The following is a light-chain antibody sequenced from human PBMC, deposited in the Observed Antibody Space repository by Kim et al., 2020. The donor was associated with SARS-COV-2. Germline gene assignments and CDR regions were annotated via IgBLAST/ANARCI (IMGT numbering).Light chain of an antibody. CDR1: QSVTGNY. Sequence: SPGESASLPCGASQSVTGNYLAWYQQKPGLAPRLVIYDASSRATGVPERFSGSDSGTDFTLTISRLEPEDFAVYFCQQYDGSSWTFGQGTKVDIK. CDR3: QQYDGSSWT. V-gene: IGKV3D-20*01. J-gene: IGKJ1*01. CDR2: DAS.